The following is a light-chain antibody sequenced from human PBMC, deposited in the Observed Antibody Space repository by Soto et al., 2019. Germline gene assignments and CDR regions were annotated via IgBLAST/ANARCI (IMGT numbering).Light chain of an antibody. CDR3: SSYAGSHIV. J-gene: IGLJ1*01. V-gene: IGLV2-11*01. CDR2: DVS. CDR1: SSDVGIHYF. Sequence: QSALTQPRSVSGSPGQSVTISCTGTSSDVGIHYFVSWYQHHPGKAPKLMIYDVSQRPSGVPDRFSGSKSDSTASLTISGLQAEDEADYYCSSYAGSHIVFGTGTKLTVL.